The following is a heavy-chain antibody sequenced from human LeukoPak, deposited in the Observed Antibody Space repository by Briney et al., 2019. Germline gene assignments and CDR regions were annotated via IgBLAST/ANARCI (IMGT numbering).Heavy chain of an antibody. CDR1: GGTFSSYA. Sequence: SVKVSCRASGGTFSSYAISWVRQAPGQGLEWMGGIIPIFGTANYAQKFQGRVTITTDESTSTAYMELSSLRSEDTAVYYCAGGTVEMATTIALDYWGQGTLVTVSS. CDR3: AGGTVEMATTIALDY. J-gene: IGHJ4*02. V-gene: IGHV1-69*05. CDR2: IIPIFGTA. D-gene: IGHD5-24*01.